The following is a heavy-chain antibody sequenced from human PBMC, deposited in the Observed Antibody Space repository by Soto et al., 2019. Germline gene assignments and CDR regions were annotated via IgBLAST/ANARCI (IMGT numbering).Heavy chain of an antibody. Sequence: GASVKVSCKASGYTFTSYGISWVRQAPGQGLEWMGWISAYNGNTNYAQKLQGRVTMTTDTSTSTAYMELRSLRSDDTAVYYCARDGLLVYCSGGSCYSGVLIGAFDTCGQGTMVPVSS. D-gene: IGHD2-15*01. CDR2: ISAYNGNT. CDR1: GYTFTSYG. CDR3: ARDGLLVYCSGGSCYSGVLIGAFDT. J-gene: IGHJ3*02. V-gene: IGHV1-18*01.